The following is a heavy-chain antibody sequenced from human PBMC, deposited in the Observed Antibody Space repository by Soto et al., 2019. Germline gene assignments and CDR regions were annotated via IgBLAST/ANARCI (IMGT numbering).Heavy chain of an antibody. V-gene: IGHV3-23*01. D-gene: IGHD6-19*01. Sequence: GGSLRLSCAASGFTFSRYVMSWVRQAPGKGLEWVSGISGSGGSTYHADSVKGRFTISRDNSKNTLYLQMNSLRAEDTAIYYCAKGKISSGWLLDYWGQGTLVTVPQ. CDR3: AKGKISSGWLLDY. J-gene: IGHJ4*02. CDR1: GFTFSRYV. CDR2: ISGSGGST.